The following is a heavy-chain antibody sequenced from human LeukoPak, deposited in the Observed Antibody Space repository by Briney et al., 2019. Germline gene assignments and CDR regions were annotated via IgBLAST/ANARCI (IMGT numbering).Heavy chain of an antibody. V-gene: IGHV3-33*06. CDR3: AKDGMYYDFWSGYLTGAFDI. Sequence: GGSLRLSCAASGFTFSSYGMHWVRQAPGKGLEWVAVIWYDGSNKYYADSVKGRFTISRDNSKNTLDLQMNSLRAEDTAVYYCAKDGMYYDFWSGYLTGAFDIWGQGTMVTVSS. CDR1: GFTFSSYG. D-gene: IGHD3-3*01. J-gene: IGHJ3*02. CDR2: IWYDGSNK.